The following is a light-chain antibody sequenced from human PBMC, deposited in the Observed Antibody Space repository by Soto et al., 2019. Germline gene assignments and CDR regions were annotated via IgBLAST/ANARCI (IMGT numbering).Light chain of an antibody. V-gene: IGLV2-14*01. J-gene: IGLJ3*02. CDR3: ISYITSTTTHWV. CDR2: EVF. CDR1: NTDVGGYDR. Sequence: QSVLTQPASVSGSPGQSITISCTGTNTDVGGYDRVSWYQHHPGKAPKMLIFEVFNRPSGISDRFSGSKSGDTASLTISGLQAEDEADYYCISYITSTTTHWVFGGGTKLTGL.